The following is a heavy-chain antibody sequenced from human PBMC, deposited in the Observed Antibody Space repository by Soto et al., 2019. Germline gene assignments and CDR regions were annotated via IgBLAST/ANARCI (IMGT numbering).Heavy chain of an antibody. V-gene: IGHV3-7*01. CDR3: AKDHFVFGLSGTMDV. CDR2: IKGDGSEK. CDR1: GFTFSNFW. D-gene: IGHD3-3*02. J-gene: IGHJ6*02. Sequence: GGSLRLSCVASGFTFSNFWMSWVRQSPGKGLEWVANIKGDGSEKRYVDSVKGRLTISRDNAKNSVYLQMNSLRVEDTALYYCAKDHFVFGLSGTMDVWGQGTTVTVSS.